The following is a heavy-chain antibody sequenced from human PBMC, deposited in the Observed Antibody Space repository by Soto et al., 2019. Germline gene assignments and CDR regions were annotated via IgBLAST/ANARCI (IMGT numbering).Heavy chain of an antibody. D-gene: IGHD2-2*02. J-gene: IGHJ4*02. CDR2: IIPILGIA. CDR1: GGTFSSYT. Sequence: QVQLVQSGAEVKKPGSSVKVSCKASGGTFSSYTISWVRQAPGQGLEWMGRIIPILGIANYAQKFKVRVTITADKSTSTDYMELSSLRSEDTAVYYCAMEYCSSTSCYRDYWGQGTLVTVSS. CDR3: AMEYCSSTSCYRDY. V-gene: IGHV1-69*02.